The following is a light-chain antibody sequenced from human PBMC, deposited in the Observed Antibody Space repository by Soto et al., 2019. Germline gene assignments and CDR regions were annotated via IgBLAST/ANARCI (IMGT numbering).Light chain of an antibody. V-gene: IGLV2-11*01. CDR3: CSYAGTYTFVV. CDR2: DVI. J-gene: IGLJ2*01. Sequence: QSVLTQPRSVSGSPGQSVTISCTGTSSDVGAYEYVSWYQQHPGKAPKLMIYDVIKRPSGVPDRFSGSKSGNTASLTISGLQAEDEADDYCCSYAGTYTFVVFGGGTKLTVL. CDR1: SSDVGAYEY.